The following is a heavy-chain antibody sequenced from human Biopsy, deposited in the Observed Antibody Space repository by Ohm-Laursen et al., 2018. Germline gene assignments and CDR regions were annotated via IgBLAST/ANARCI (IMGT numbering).Heavy chain of an antibody. CDR2: NNHSGRT. V-gene: IGHV4-34*01. D-gene: IGHD3-22*01. J-gene: IGHJ6*02. CDR3: VRGVDYYDPYHYYALDV. Sequence: SDTLSLTCTVYGESFNGYYWSWIRQTPGKGLEWIGENNHSGRTNYNPSLKSRVTISVDTSKNQFSLKVRSVTAADTAVYYCVRGVDYYDPYHYYALDVWGQGTTVTVSS. CDR1: GESFNGYY.